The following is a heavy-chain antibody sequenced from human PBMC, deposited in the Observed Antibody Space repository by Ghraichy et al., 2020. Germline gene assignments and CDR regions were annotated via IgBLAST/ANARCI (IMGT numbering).Heavy chain of an antibody. CDR2: ISGSGGST. D-gene: IGHD4-17*01. CDR3: AKAYPLYDYGDYGGVGYFDY. Sequence: GGSLRLSCAASGFTFSSYAMSWVRQAPGKGLEWVSAISGSGGSTYYADSVKGRFTISRDNSKNTLYLQMNSLRAEDTAVYYCAKAYPLYDYGDYGGVGYFDYWGQGTLVTVSS. CDR1: GFTFSSYA. V-gene: IGHV3-23*01. J-gene: IGHJ4*02.